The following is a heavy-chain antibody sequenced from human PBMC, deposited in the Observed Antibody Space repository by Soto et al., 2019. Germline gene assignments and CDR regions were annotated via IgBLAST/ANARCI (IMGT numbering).Heavy chain of an antibody. V-gene: IGHV5-10-1*01. D-gene: IGHD3-22*01. CDR3: ARRGHYYYSRFTAN. CDR2: IDPSDSYT. CDR1: VYSFTSYW. Sequence: GDSLKIACMGSVYSFTSYWISWVSQMPGKGLEWMGRIDPSDSYTNYSPSFQGHVTISADKSISTAYLQSSSLKASDTAMYYCARRGHYYYSRFTANWGKGTLVTISS. J-gene: IGHJ4*02.